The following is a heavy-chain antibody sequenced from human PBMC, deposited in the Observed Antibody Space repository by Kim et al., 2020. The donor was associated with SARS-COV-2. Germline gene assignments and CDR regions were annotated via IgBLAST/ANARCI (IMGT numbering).Heavy chain of an antibody. CDR3: ARRDAGT. J-gene: IGHJ5*02. Sequence: GGSTESADAVKGRFTIPRDNSKNTLYLQMNSLRAEDTAVYYCARRDAGTWGQGTLVTVSS. CDR2: GGST. V-gene: IGHV3-23*01.